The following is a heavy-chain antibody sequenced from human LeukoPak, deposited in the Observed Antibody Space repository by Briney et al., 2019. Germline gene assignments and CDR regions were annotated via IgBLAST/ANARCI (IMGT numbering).Heavy chain of an antibody. CDR2: INPNSGGT. V-gene: IGHV1-2*02. CDR3: ASPSFKTGTYYYFDY. CDR1: GYTFTAYY. J-gene: IGHJ4*02. Sequence: ASVKVSCKASGYTFTAYYMHWVRQVPGQGLEWMGWINPNSGGTNYAQKFQGRVTMTGDTSIRTAYMELSSLRSDDTAEYYCASPSFKTGTYYYFDYWGQGTLVTVSS. D-gene: IGHD1-26*01.